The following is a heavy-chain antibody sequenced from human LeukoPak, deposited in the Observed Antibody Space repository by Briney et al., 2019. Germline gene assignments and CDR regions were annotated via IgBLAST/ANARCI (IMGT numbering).Heavy chain of an antibody. V-gene: IGHV3-15*01. Sequence: GGSLRLSCAASGFTFSNAWMSWVRQAPGKGLEWVGRIKSKTDGGTTDYAAPVKGRFTISRDDSKNTLYLQMNSLRAEDTAVYYCAKTQSYYDSSGYRYYYYYYMDVWGKGTTVTVSS. J-gene: IGHJ6*03. CDR3: AKTQSYYDSSGYRYYYYYYMDV. CDR1: GFTFSNAW. CDR2: IKSKTDGGTT. D-gene: IGHD3-22*01.